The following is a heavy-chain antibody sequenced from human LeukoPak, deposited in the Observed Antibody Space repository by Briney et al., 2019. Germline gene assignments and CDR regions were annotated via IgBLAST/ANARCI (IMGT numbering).Heavy chain of an antibody. CDR2: INGDGSNT. V-gene: IGHV3-74*03. Sequence: GGSLRLSCAASGFTFSSHWMHWVRQAPGKGLVWVSRINGDGSNTTYADSVKGRFTISRDNAKNSLYLQMYSLRLDDTAVYYCARGGYSFDYLGQGTLVTVSS. CDR1: GFTFSSHW. CDR3: ARGGYSFDY. D-gene: IGHD5-12*01. J-gene: IGHJ4*02.